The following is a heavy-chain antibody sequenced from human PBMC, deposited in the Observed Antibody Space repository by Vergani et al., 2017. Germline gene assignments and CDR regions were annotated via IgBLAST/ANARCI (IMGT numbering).Heavy chain of an antibody. CDR3: ATLSSSWHAPFDY. V-gene: IGHV4-4*03. Sequence: QVQLQESGPGLVKPPGTLSLSCAASGGSISSSNWWSWVRQPPGKGLEWIGEFYHSGSTYYNPSLKSRVTISVDTSKNQFSLKLSSVTAADTAVYYCATLSSSWHAPFDYWGQGTLVTVSS. D-gene: IGHD6-13*01. CDR1: GGSISSSNW. J-gene: IGHJ4*02. CDR2: FYHSGST.